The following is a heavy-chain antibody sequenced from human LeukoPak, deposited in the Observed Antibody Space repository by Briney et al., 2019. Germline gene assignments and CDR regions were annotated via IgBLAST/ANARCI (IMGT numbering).Heavy chain of an antibody. Sequence: GGSLRLSCAASGFTFSSYGMHWVRQAPGKGLEWVAFIRYDGSNKYYADSVKGRFTISRDNSKNTLYLQMSSLRAEDTAVDYCAKEGCSSTSCYTDDYWGQGTLVTVSS. D-gene: IGHD2-2*01. CDR1: GFTFSSYG. CDR3: AKEGCSSTSCYTDDY. V-gene: IGHV3-30*02. J-gene: IGHJ4*02. CDR2: IRYDGSNK.